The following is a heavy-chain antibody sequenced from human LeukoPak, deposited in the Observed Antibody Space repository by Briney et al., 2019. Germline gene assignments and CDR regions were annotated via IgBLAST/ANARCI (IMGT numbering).Heavy chain of an antibody. Sequence: SSETLSLTCTVSGGSISSHYWSWVRQPPGKGLEWIGYIYDSGSTNYNPSLKSRVTISVDTSKNQFSLKLSSVTAADTAVYYCARLVAYCSSTSCSDYWGQGTLVTVSS. J-gene: IGHJ4*02. CDR1: GGSISSHY. V-gene: IGHV4-59*11. CDR3: ARLVAYCSSTSCSDY. CDR2: IYDSGST. D-gene: IGHD2-2*01.